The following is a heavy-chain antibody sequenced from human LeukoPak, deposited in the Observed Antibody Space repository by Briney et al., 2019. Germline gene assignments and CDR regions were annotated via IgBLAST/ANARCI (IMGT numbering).Heavy chain of an antibody. CDR2: IYYSGST. Sequence: SETLSLTCTVSGGSISSQYWSWIRQPPGKGLEWIGYIYYSGSTNYNPSLKSRVTISVDPSKNQFSLKLSSVTAADTAVYYCARLRDWFDPWGQGTLVTVSS. V-gene: IGHV4-59*11. J-gene: IGHJ5*02. CDR1: GGSISSQY. CDR3: ARLRDWFDP.